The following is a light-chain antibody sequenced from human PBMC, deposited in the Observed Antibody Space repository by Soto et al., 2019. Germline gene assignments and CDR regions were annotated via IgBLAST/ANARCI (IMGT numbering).Light chain of an antibody. J-gene: IGLJ2*01. CDR2: RNN. CDR3: QSYDSSLSGDVV. CDR1: SSNIGAGYD. Sequence: QSVLTQPPSVSGAPGQRVTISCTGSSSNIGAGYDVHWYQQLPGIAPKLLIYRNNNRPSGVPDRFSGSKSGNSASLAITGLQAEDEADYYCQSYDSSLSGDVVFGGRTKLTVL. V-gene: IGLV1-40*01.